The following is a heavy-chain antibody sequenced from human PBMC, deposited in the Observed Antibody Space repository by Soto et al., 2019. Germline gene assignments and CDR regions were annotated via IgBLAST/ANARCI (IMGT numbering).Heavy chain of an antibody. CDR3: AREYSNSPEAFDY. CDR1: GGSVNSDSFY. J-gene: IGHJ4*02. D-gene: IGHD6-6*01. CDR2: IYYTGRT. V-gene: IGHV4-61*01. Sequence: QVQLQESGPGLVKPSETLSLTCTVSGGSVNSDSFYWSWIRQPPGKGLEWIGYIYYTGRTNYNPSLESRVTISLDMSRNQFSLKLNSVTAADTAVFYCAREYSNSPEAFDYWGQGALVTVSS.